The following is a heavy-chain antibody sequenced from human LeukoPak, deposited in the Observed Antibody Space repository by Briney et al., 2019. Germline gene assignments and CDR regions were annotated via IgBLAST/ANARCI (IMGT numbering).Heavy chain of an antibody. V-gene: IGHV3-15*07. Sequence: GGSLRLSCATSGFTFSNAWMNWVRQAPGKGLEWVGRIRSNSDGGTIDYAAPVKGRFTLSRDDSKTTLYLQMNSLRAEDTAVYYCAIGTTPGQNWGQGTLVTVSS. J-gene: IGHJ4*02. CDR3: AIGTTPGQN. CDR2: IRSNSDGGTI. D-gene: IGHD1-1*01. CDR1: GFTFSNAW.